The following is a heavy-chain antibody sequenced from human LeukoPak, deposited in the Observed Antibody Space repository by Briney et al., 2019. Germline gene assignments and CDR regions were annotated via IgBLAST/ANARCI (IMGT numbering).Heavy chain of an antibody. J-gene: IGHJ4*02. CDR3: ARHPYDSSGYYPDY. Sequence: ASVKVSCKASGYTFTGYYMHWVRQAPGQGLEWMGWINPNSGGTNYAQKFQGRVTMTRDTSISTAYMELSRLRSDDTAVYYCARHPYDSSGYYPDYWGQGTLVTVSS. D-gene: IGHD3-22*01. CDR1: GYTFTGYY. CDR2: INPNSGGT. V-gene: IGHV1-2*02.